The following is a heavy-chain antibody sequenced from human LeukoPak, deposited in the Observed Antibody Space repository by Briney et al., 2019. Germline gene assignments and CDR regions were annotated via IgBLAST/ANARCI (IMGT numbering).Heavy chain of an antibody. Sequence: GASVKVSCKASGYTFIDYYILWVRQAPGQGLEWMGWLNPNSGGTYYAQKFQGRVTMTRDTSISTAYMDLSSLRSDDTAVYYCAREPLLRRNWFDPWGQGTLVTVSS. J-gene: IGHJ5*02. CDR1: GYTFIDYY. V-gene: IGHV1-2*02. CDR2: LNPNSGGT. CDR3: AREPLLRRNWFDP. D-gene: IGHD1-26*01.